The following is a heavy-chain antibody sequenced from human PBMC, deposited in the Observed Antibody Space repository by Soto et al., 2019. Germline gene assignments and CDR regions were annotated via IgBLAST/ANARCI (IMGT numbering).Heavy chain of an antibody. V-gene: IGHV3-33*01. J-gene: IGHJ4*02. Sequence: QVQLVESGGGVVQPGRSLRLSCAASGFTFSSHGMHWVRQAPGKGLEWVATIWSDGGGQHYIDSVKGRFTISRDNSENTLYLQMNNLRAEDTAVYSCARDMGFGKLGFDFDYRGQGTLVTVSS. CDR2: IWSDGGGQ. D-gene: IGHD3-16*01. CDR1: GFTFSSHG. CDR3: ARDMGFGKLGFDFDY.